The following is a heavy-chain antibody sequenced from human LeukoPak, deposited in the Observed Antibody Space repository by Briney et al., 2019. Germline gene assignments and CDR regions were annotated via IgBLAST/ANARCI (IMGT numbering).Heavy chain of an antibody. CDR3: ARDSPPRAFDY. Sequence: GGSLRLSCAASGFTFSSYEMNWVRQAPGKGLEWVSYISSSGSTIYYADSEKGRFTISRDNAKNSLYLQMNSLRAEDTAVYYCARDSPPRAFDYWGQGTLVTVSS. CDR2: ISSSGSTI. V-gene: IGHV3-48*03. J-gene: IGHJ4*02. CDR1: GFTFSSYE.